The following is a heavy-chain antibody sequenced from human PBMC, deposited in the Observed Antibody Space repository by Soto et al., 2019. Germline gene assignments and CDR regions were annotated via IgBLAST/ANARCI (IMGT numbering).Heavy chain of an antibody. V-gene: IGHV1-69*04. J-gene: IGHJ5*02. CDR3: AGDPDSHYNDSHASSYP. Sequence: SVKVSCKASGGSFSTYTITWVRQAPGQGLEWMGRIIPIIGIINYAQKFQGRVSISADKFTGTAYMELTGLRSDDTAVYYCAGDPDSHYNDSHASSYPWGQGTLVTVSS. D-gene: IGHD4-4*01. CDR1: GGSFSTYT. CDR2: IIPIIGII.